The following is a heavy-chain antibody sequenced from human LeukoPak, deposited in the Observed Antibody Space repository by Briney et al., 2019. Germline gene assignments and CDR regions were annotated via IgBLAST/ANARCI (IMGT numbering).Heavy chain of an antibody. V-gene: IGHV1-46*01. CDR3: AGRDSSGQTLDY. CDR1: GYTFTSYY. D-gene: IGHD3-22*01. Sequence: GASVKVSCKASGYTFTSYYMHWVRQAPGQGLEWMGIINPSGGSTSYAQKFQGRVTMTRDTSTSTVYMELSSLRSEDTAVYYCAGRDSSGQTLDYWGQGTLVTVSS. J-gene: IGHJ4*02. CDR2: INPSGGST.